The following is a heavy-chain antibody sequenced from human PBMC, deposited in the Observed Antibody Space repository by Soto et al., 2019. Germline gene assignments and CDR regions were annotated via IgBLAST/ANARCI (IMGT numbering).Heavy chain of an antibody. CDR2: INHSGST. CDR3: ARGWTGGGSGSRYFGMDV. D-gene: IGHD3-10*01. CDR1: GGSFSGYY. V-gene: IGHV4-34*01. J-gene: IGHJ6*01. Sequence: PSETLSLTCAVYGGSFSGYYWSWIRQPPGKGLEWIGEINHSGSTNYNPSLKSRVTISVDTSKNQFSLKLSSVTAADTAVYYCARGWTGGGSGSRYFGMDVWGQGTTVTVSS.